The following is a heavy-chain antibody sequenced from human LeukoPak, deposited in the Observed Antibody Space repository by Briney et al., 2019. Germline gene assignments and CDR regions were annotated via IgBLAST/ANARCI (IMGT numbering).Heavy chain of an antibody. J-gene: IGHJ4*02. CDR1: GFNFSTYS. CDR3: ARDPYGSGTYQDYFDS. CDR2: ISSSGNTI. Sequence: GGSLRLSCAASGFNFSTYSMNWVRQAPEKGLEWVSYISSSGNTIYYADSVEGRFAISRDNANNSVYLQMNSLRDEDTAVYFCARDPYGSGTYQDYFDSWGQGTLVTVSS. D-gene: IGHD3-10*01. V-gene: IGHV3-48*02.